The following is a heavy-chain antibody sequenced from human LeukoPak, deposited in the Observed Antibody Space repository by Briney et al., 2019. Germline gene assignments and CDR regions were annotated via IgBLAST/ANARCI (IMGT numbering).Heavy chain of an antibody. CDR1: GFSFRSYW. J-gene: IGHJ4*02. V-gene: IGHV3-7*01. CDR2: IKQDGSEK. CDR3: ARPILKVTFKNYFDY. D-gene: IGHD3-9*01. Sequence: GGSQRLSCAASGFSFRSYWMSWVRQAPGKGLEWVANIKQDGSEKYYVDSVKGRFTISRDNGKNSLYLQMNSLRAEDTAVYYFARPILKVTFKNYFDYGGKGPLVTVSP.